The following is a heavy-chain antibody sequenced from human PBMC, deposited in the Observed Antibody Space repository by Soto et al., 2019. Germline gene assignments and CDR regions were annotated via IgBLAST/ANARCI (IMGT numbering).Heavy chain of an antibody. CDR1: GGSISSSNW. CDR3: ARDGLRYFDWLPRDYYGMDV. J-gene: IGHJ6*02. Sequence: KPSETLSLTCAVSGGSISSSNWWSWVRQPPGKGLEWIGEIYHSGSTNYNPSLKSRVTISVDKSKNQFSLKLSSVTAADTAVYYCARDGLRYFDWLPRDYYGMDVWGQGTTVTVSS. CDR2: IYHSGST. V-gene: IGHV4-4*02. D-gene: IGHD3-9*01.